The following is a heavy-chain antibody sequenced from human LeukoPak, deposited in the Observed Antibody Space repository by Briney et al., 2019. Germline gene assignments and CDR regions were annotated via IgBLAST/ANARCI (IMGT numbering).Heavy chain of an antibody. CDR3: ARVPSSGWYLRSYFDY. CDR1: GFTFSSYS. CDR2: ISSSSSYI. Sequence: GGSLRLSCAASGFTFSSYSMNWVRQAPGKGLEWVSSISSSSSYIYYADSVKGRFTISRDNAKNSLYLQMNSLRAEDTAVYYCARVPSSGWYLRSYFDYWGREPWSPSPQ. D-gene: IGHD6-19*01. V-gene: IGHV3-21*01. J-gene: IGHJ4*02.